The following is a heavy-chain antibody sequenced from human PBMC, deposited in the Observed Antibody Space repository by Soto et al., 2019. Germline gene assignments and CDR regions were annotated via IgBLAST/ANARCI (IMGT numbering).Heavy chain of an antibody. J-gene: IGHJ3*02. CDR3: ARAHGSGWGAFDI. V-gene: IGHV4-30-2*01. Sequence: QLQLQESGSGLVKPSQTLSLTCAVSGGSINSGGYSWSWIRQPPGKGLEWIGYIYHSGSTYYNPPLKSRVTISVDRSKNQFSLKLSSVTAADTAVYYCARAHGSGWGAFDIWGQGTMVTVSS. D-gene: IGHD3-10*01. CDR2: IYHSGST. CDR1: GGSINSGGYS.